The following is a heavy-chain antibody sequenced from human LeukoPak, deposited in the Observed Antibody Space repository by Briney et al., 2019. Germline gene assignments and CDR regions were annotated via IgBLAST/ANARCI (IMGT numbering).Heavy chain of an antibody. CDR1: GFTFSSYS. J-gene: IGHJ3*02. V-gene: IGHV3-21*01. Sequence: PGGSLRLSCAASGFTFSSYSMNWVRQAPGKGLEWVSSISSSSSYIYYADSVKGRFTISRDNAKNSLYLQMNSLRAEDTAVYYCARDRNGILEWNRDAFDIWGQGTMVTVSS. CDR3: ARDRNGILEWNRDAFDI. CDR2: ISSSSSYI. D-gene: IGHD3-3*01.